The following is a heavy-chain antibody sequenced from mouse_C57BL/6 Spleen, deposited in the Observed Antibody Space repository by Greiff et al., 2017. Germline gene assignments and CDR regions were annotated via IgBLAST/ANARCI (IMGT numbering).Heavy chain of an antibody. CDR1: GYTFTDYY. CDR3: ARLRPPIYYDYSGYAMDY. Sequence: QVHVKQSGPELVKPGASVKISCKASGYTFTDYYINWVKQRPGQGLEWIGWIFPGSGSTYYNEKFKGKATLTVDKSSSTAYMLLSSLTSEDSAVYFCARLRPPIYYDYSGYAMDYWGQGTSVTVSS. CDR2: IFPGSGST. D-gene: IGHD2-4*01. J-gene: IGHJ4*01. V-gene: IGHV1-75*01.